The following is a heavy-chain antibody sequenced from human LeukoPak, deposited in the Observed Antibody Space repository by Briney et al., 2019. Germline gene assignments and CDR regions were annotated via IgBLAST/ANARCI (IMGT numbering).Heavy chain of an antibody. V-gene: IGHV1-18*01. CDR2: ISAYNGNT. J-gene: IGHJ4*02. D-gene: IGHD3-10*01. CDR3: ARDLGDTYGSVGDFDY. CDR1: GYTFTSYG. Sequence: ASVKVSCKASGYTFTSYGISWVRQAPGQGLEWMGWISAYNGNTNYAQKLQGRVTMTTDTSTSTAYMELRSLRSDDTAVYYCARDLGDTYGSVGDFDYWGQGTLVTVSS.